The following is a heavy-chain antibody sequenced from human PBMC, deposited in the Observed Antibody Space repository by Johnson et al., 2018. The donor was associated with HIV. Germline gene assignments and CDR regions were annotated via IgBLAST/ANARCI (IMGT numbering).Heavy chain of an antibody. CDR1: GLRLRSYV. D-gene: IGHD1-1*01. J-gene: IGHJ3*02. CDR2: EAYDGSNE. CDR3: AKLSDNDGFDI. Sequence: QVQLVESGGGVVQPGRSLRLSCAASGLRLRSYVMHGVRQAPGTGLEWVAGEAYDGSNEYYADSVKGRFIISRDNSNNTVFLQMNRLRAEDTALYYCAKLSDNDGFDIWGQGTMVTVSS. V-gene: IGHV3-33*05.